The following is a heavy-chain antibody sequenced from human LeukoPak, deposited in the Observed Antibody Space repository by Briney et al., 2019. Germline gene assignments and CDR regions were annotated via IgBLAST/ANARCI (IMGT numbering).Heavy chain of an antibody. CDR1: GYTFTGYY. J-gene: IGHJ4*02. Sequence: ASVKVSCKASGYTFTGYYMHWVRQAPGQGLEWMGWINPNSGGTNYAQKFQGRVTMTRDTSTSTVYMELSSLRSEDTAVYYCARGPEDSSGYYPGDDWGQGTLVTVSS. D-gene: IGHD3-22*01. CDR2: INPNSGGT. V-gene: IGHV1-2*02. CDR3: ARGPEDSSGYYPGDD.